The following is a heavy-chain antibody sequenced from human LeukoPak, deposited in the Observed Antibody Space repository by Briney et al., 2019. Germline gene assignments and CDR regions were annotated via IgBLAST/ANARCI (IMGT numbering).Heavy chain of an antibody. V-gene: IGHV4-61*01. CDR2: IYYSGNT. Sequence: SETLSLTCSVSGGSVSSGNYYWSWIRQPPGKGLEWIGYIYYSGNTNYNPSLKSRVTISVDTSKNQFSLNLSSVAAADTAVYYCARHFTTVSPWYFDFWGQGTLVTVSS. J-gene: IGHJ4*02. CDR1: GGSVSSGNYY. D-gene: IGHD4-17*01. CDR3: ARHFTTVSPWYFDF.